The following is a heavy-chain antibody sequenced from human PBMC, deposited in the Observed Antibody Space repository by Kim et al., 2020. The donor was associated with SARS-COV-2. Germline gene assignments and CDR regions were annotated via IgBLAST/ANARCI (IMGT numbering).Heavy chain of an antibody. V-gene: IGHV4-30-2*01. CDR3: ARERNAGPLQNYFDY. CDR1: GGSISSGGYS. CDR2: IYHSGST. J-gene: IGHJ4*02. D-gene: IGHD1-1*01. Sequence: SETLSLTCAVSGGSISSGGYSWSWIRQPPGKGLEWIGYIYHSGSTYYNPSLKSRVTISVDRSKNQFSLKLSSVTAADTAVYYCARERNAGPLQNYFDYWGQGTLVTVSS.